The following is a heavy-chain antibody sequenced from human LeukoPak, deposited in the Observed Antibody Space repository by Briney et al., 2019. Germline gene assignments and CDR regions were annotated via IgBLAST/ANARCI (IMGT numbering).Heavy chain of an antibody. D-gene: IGHD4-23*01. CDR1: GYTFTSYG. Sequence: GASVKVSCKASGYTFTSYGISWVRQAPGQGLEWMGVIFPIDGGTIHAQNLQGRVTMARDTSTSTVYMGLSGLRSEDTAMYYCARSPLSGGNSKGFFDYWGQGTLVTVSS. CDR2: IFPIDGGT. CDR3: ARSPLSGGNSKGFFDY. V-gene: IGHV1-46*01. J-gene: IGHJ4*02.